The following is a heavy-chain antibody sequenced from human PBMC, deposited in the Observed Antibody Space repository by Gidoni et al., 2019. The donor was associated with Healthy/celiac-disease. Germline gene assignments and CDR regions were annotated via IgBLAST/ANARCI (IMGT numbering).Heavy chain of an antibody. V-gene: IGHV4-34*01. D-gene: IGHD2-21*02. J-gene: IGHJ4*02. CDR2: INQSGST. CDR3: ARGRRHIVVVTAIPRLAPGFDY. CDR1: GGSFSGYY. Sequence: QVQLQQWGAGLLKPSATLSLTCAVYGGSFSGYYWTWLRQPPGKGLEWIGEINQSGSTNYNPSLKSRVTISVDTSKNQFSLKLSSVTAADTAVYYCARGRRHIVVVTAIPRLAPGFDYWGQGTLVTVSS.